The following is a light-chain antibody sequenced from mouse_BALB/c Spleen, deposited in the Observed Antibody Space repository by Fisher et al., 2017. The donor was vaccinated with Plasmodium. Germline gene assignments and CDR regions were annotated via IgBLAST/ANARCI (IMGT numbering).Light chain of an antibody. J-gene: IGKJ4*01. CDR2: KVS. CDR1: QSIVHSNGNTY. CDR3: SQSTHLPLT. Sequence: DIVITQSPLSLPVSLGDQASISCRSSQSIVHSNGNTYLHWYLQKPGQSPKLLIYKVSNRFSGVPDRFSGSGSGTYFTLKISRVEAEDLGVYFCSQSTHLPLTFGSGTKLEIK. V-gene: IGKV1-110*01.